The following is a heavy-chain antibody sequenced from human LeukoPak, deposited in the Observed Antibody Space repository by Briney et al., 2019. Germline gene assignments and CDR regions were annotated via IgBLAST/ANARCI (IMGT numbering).Heavy chain of an antibody. CDR3: ARAARRGRGWPYSSSSRGSYYMDV. CDR2: IYYSAST. J-gene: IGHJ6*03. CDR1: GGSISSSSYY. D-gene: IGHD6-6*01. V-gene: IGHV4-39*07. Sequence: PSETLSLTCTVSGGSISSSSYYWGWIRQPPGKGLEWIGSIYYSASTYYNPSLKSRVTISVDTSKNQFSLKLSSVTAADTAVYYCARAARRGRGWPYSSSSRGSYYMDVWGKGTTVTVSS.